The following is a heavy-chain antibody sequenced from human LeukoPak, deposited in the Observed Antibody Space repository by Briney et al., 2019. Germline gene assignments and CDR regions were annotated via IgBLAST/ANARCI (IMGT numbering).Heavy chain of an antibody. D-gene: IGHD3-10*01. CDR3: ARGIHYYGSGSYSQYNWFDP. CDR1: GDSVSSNSAA. V-gene: IGHV6-1*01. Sequence: SQTLSLTCAISGDSVSSNSAAWNWIRRSPSRGLEWLGRTYYRSKWYNDYAVSVKSRITINPDTSKNQFSLQLNSVTPEDTAVYYCARGIHYYGSGSYSQYNWFDPWGQGTLVTVSS. CDR2: TYYRSKWYN. J-gene: IGHJ5*02.